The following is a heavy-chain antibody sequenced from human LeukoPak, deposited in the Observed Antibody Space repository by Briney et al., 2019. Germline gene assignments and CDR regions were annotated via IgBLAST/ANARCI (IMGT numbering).Heavy chain of an antibody. Sequence: KASETLSLTCTVSGGSISSGGYYWSWIRQHPGKGLEWIGYIYYSGSTNYNPSLKSRVTMSLDTSKNQFSLKLSSVTTADTAVYYCARATTVTDRYFDLWGRGTLVTVSS. CDR3: ARATTVTDRYFDL. CDR2: IYYSGST. D-gene: IGHD4-17*01. CDR1: GGSISSGGYY. V-gene: IGHV4-61*08. J-gene: IGHJ2*01.